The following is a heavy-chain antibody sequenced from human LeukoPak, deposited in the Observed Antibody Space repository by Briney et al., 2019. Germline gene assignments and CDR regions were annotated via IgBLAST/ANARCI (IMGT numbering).Heavy chain of an antibody. V-gene: IGHV1-69*02. D-gene: IGHD6-13*01. CDR1: GGTLRTYT. CDR2: IDPLRDIV. J-gene: IGHJ4*02. CDR3: ARMPSPDGRSSVDY. Sequence: ASVKVSCKDSGGTLRTYTLNWVRQAPGQGLEWMGRIDPLRDIVNYAQKFQGRVTITADKSSNTAYMELASLASEDTAVYYCARMPSPDGRSSVDYWGQGTLVIVSS.